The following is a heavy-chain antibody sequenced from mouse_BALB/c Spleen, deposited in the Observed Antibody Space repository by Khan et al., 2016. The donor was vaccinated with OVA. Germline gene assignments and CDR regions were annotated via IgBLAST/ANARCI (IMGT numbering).Heavy chain of an antibody. CDR3: ARHNYGPFAY. D-gene: IGHD1-1*01. CDR2: ISSGGDYT. Sequence: EVELVESGGGLVKPGGPLKLSCEASGFTFSTYAMSWVRQTPEKRLEWVATISSGGDYTYYPVIVKGRFTISRDNAKTLYLQMSSLRSEDTAMYYCARHNYGPFAYWGQGTLVTVSA. V-gene: IGHV5-9-3*01. J-gene: IGHJ3*01. CDR1: GFTFSTYA.